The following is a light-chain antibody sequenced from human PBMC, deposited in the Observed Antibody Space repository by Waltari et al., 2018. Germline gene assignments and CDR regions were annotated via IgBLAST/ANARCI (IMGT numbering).Light chain of an antibody. CDR2: DAS. Sequence: DIQMTQSPSSLSASVGDRLSITCRTSQSITNWLAWYQQKPGKAPEVLIYDASSLESGVPSRFSGSGSGTEFTLTISSLQPDDSATYFCQQYDSYPFTFGPGTKVDVK. CDR3: QQYDSYPFT. V-gene: IGKV1-5*01. CDR1: QSITNW. J-gene: IGKJ3*01.